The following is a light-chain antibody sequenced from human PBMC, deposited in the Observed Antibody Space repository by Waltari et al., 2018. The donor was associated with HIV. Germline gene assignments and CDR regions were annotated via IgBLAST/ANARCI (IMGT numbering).Light chain of an antibody. Sequence: EIVTTQSPLSLPVTPGEPASTSCRSSQSLLHSKGYNYVGWYVQKPGQSPNLLIYLGSNRASGVPDRFSGSGSDTDFTLKISRVEAEDVGIYYCMQGLQGWTFGQGTKVEIK. CDR1: QSLLHSKGYNY. V-gene: IGKV2-28*01. CDR3: MQGLQGWT. CDR2: LGS. J-gene: IGKJ1*01.